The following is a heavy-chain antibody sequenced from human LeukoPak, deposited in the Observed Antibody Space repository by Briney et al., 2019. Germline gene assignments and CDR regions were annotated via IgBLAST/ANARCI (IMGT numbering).Heavy chain of an antibody. CDR3: AKDGTYCSGTSCPGAYYYYYGMDV. V-gene: IGHV3-23*01. J-gene: IGHJ6*02. D-gene: IGHD2-2*01. CDR2: ISGSGGST. CDR1: GFTFRDYH. Sequence: GGSLRLSCAASGFTFRDYHMGWIRQAPGKGLEWVSAISGSGGSTYYADSVKGRFTISRDNSKNTLYLQMNSLRAEDTAVYYCAKDGTYCSGTSCPGAYYYYYGMDVWGQGTTVTVSS.